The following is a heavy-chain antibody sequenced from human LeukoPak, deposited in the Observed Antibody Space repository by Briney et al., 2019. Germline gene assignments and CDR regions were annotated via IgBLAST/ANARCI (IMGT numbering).Heavy chain of an antibody. J-gene: IGHJ4*02. D-gene: IGHD2-2*01. CDR3: ARGERGLYCSSTSCYPVL. CDR2: ISSSSSYI. Sequence: GGSLRLSCAASGFTFSSYSMNWLRQAPVKGQEWVSSISSSSSYIYYADSVKGRFTISRDNAENSLYLQMNSLRAEDTAVYYCARGERGLYCSSTSCYPVLGGQGTLVTVSS. V-gene: IGHV3-21*01. CDR1: GFTFSSYS.